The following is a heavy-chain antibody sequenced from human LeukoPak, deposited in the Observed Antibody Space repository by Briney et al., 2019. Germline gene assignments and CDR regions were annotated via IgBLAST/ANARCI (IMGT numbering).Heavy chain of an antibody. Sequence: SETLSLTCTVSGGSISSYYWSWIRQPPGKGLEWIGYIYYSGSTNYNPSLKSRVTISVDTSKNQFSLKLSSVTAADTAVYYCARGTYYYDSSGYHYDLDPWGQGTLVTVSS. CDR3: ARGTYYYDSSGYHYDLDP. D-gene: IGHD3-22*01. CDR2: IYYSGST. J-gene: IGHJ5*02. V-gene: IGHV4-59*01. CDR1: GGSISSYY.